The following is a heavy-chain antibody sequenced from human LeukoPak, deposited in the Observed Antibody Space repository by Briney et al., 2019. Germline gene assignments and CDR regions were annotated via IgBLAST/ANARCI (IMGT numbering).Heavy chain of an antibody. Sequence: GASVKVSRQASGYTFTSYGISWVRQAPGQGLEWMGWISAYNGNTNYAQKLQGRVTMTTDTSTSTAYMELRSLRSDDTAVYYCARVEEVVAANNWFDPWGQGTLATVSS. CDR2: ISAYNGNT. J-gene: IGHJ5*02. CDR3: ARVEEVVAANNWFDP. V-gene: IGHV1-18*01. D-gene: IGHD2-15*01. CDR1: GYTFTSYG.